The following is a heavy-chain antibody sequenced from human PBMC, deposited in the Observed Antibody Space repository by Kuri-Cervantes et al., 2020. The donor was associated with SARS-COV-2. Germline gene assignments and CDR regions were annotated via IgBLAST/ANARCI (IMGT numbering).Heavy chain of an antibody. CDR3: AKDSRYDFWSGYYFDY. J-gene: IGHJ4*02. CDR2: IWYDGSNK. V-gene: IGHV3-33*06. Sequence: GESLKISCAASGFTFSSYGMHWVRQAPGKGLEWVAVIWYDGSNKYYADSVKGRFTISRDNSKNTLYLQMNSLRAEDTAVYYCAKDSRYDFWSGYYFDYWGQGTLVTVSS. CDR1: GFTFSSYG. D-gene: IGHD3-3*01.